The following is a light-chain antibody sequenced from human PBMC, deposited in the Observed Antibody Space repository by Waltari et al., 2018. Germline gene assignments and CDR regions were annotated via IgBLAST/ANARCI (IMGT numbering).Light chain of an antibody. V-gene: IGLV2-14*03. CDR2: DVS. CDR3: SSYISSSTLEL. CDR1: SSDVGTYNY. Sequence: QSALTQPASVSGSPGQSITISCTGTSSDVGTYNYVSWYQQHPGKAPKLMIFDVSIRPSGVSNRCSGSKSGNTASLTISGLQAEDEADYYCSSYISSSTLELFGGGTSLTVL. J-gene: IGLJ2*01.